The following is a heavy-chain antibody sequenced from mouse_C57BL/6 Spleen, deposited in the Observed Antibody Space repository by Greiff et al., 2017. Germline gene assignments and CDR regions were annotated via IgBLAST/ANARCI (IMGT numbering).Heavy chain of an antibody. Sequence: EVQLVEPGPELVKPGASVKMSCKASGYTFTDYNMHWVKQSHGKSLEWIGYINPNNGGTSYNQKFKGKATLTVNKSSSTAYMELRSLTSEDSAVYYCARPYGKPPYFDYRGQGTTLTVSS. D-gene: IGHD2-1*01. CDR3: ARPYGKPPYFDY. V-gene: IGHV1-22*01. J-gene: IGHJ2*01. CDR1: GYTFTDYN. CDR2: INPNNGGT.